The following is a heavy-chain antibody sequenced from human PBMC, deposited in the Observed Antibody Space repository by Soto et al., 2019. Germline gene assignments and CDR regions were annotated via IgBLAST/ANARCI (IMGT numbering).Heavy chain of an antibody. CDR2: SYYRGST. Sequence: QVQLQESGPGLVKPSETLSLTCTVSGVSISNYYWSWIRQPLGKGMEWIGYSYYRGSTNYNPYLKSIVTISVDTSINQFSLKISTVTAADTAVYYSARLGSVSQSWFDHWGHGTLVTVSS. CDR3: ARLGSVSQSWFDH. V-gene: IGHV4-59*01. J-gene: IGHJ5*02. D-gene: IGHD3-10*01. CDR1: GVSISNYY.